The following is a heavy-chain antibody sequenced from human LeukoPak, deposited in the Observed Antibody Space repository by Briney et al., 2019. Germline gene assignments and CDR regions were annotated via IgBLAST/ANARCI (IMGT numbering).Heavy chain of an antibody. Sequence: GGSLRLSCAASGFTFSSYWMHWVRQAPGKGLVWVSRINSDGSSTSYADSVEGRFTISRDNAKNTLYLQMNGLRAEDTAVYYCARGVWIGYYMDVWGKGTTVTVSS. V-gene: IGHV3-74*01. J-gene: IGHJ6*03. D-gene: IGHD2-2*03. CDR3: ARGVWIGYYMDV. CDR1: GFTFSSYW. CDR2: INSDGSST.